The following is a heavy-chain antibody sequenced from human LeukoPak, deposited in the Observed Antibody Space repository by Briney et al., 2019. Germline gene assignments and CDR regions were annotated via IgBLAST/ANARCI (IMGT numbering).Heavy chain of an antibody. CDR1: GGTFSSYA. CDR2: INPNSGGT. J-gene: IGHJ4*02. V-gene: IGHV1-2*02. CDR3: ARDRGRYQLLREA. Sequence: ASVKVSCKASGGTFSSYAISWVRQAPGQGLEWMGWINPNSGGTNYAQKFQGRVTMTRDTSISTAYMELSRLRSDDTAVYYCARDRGRYQLLREAWGQGTLVTVSS. D-gene: IGHD2-2*01.